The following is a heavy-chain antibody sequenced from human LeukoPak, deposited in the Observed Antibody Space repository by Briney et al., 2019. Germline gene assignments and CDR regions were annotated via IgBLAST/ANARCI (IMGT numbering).Heavy chain of an antibody. CDR2: TYYRSKWYN. D-gene: IGHD6-19*01. V-gene: IGHV6-1*01. CDR3: ARDCIAVAGWILYFDY. Sequence: SQTLSLTCAISGDSVSSNGAAWNWIRQSPSRGLEWLGRTYYRSKWYNDYAVSVKSRITINPDTSKNQFSLQLNSVTPEDTAVYYCARDCIAVAGWILYFDYWGQGTLVTVSS. CDR1: GDSVSSNGAA. J-gene: IGHJ4*02.